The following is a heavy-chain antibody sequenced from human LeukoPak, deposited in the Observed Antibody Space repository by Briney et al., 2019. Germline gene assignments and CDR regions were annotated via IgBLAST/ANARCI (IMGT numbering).Heavy chain of an antibody. J-gene: IGHJ4*02. CDR2: ISSSSSYI. Sequence: GGSLRLSCAASEFTFSSYSMNWVRQAPGKGLEWVSSISSSSSYIYYADSVKGRFTISRDNAKNSLYLQMNSLRAEDTAVYYCARDKLYDSSGYYYGCDYWGQGTLVTVSS. D-gene: IGHD3-22*01. CDR1: EFTFSSYS. CDR3: ARDKLYDSSGYYYGCDY. V-gene: IGHV3-21*01.